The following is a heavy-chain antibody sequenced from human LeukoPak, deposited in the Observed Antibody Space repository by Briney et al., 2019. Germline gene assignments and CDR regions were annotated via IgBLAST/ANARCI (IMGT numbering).Heavy chain of an antibody. CDR3: ARDLGQYYDTSDNWFDP. Sequence: GGSLRLSCAASGFTVNRNYMSWVRQAPGKGLEWVSVIYSGGRTYYADSVKGRFTISRDNAKNTLNLQMNSLRAEDTAVYYCARDLGQYYDTSDNWFDPWGQGTLVTVSS. CDR1: GFTVNRNY. J-gene: IGHJ5*02. D-gene: IGHD3-22*01. CDR2: IYSGGRT. V-gene: IGHV3-66*01.